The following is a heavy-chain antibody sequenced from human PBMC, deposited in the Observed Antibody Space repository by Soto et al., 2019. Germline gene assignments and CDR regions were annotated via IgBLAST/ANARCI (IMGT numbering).Heavy chain of an antibody. V-gene: IGHV4-59*01. J-gene: IGHJ4*02. CDR1: GGSITSSY. CDR2: IDYSGST. D-gene: IGHD3-9*01. Sequence: QVQLQESGPGLVKPSETLSLTCTVSGGSITSSYWSWIRQPPAKGLEWIGYIDYSGSTNYNPSLKSRVTISVDTSKHQFSLNLSSVTAADTAVYFCARGLRYFDWWGQGTLVTVSS. CDR3: ARGLRYFDW.